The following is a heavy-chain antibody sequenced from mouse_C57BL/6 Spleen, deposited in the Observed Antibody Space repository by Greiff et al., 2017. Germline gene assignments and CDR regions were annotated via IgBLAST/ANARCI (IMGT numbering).Heavy chain of an antibody. Sequence: EVHLVESEGGLVQPGSSMKLSCTASGFTFSDYYMAWVRQVPEKGLEWVANINYDGSSTYYLDSLKSRFIISRDNAKNILYLQMSSLKSEDTATYYCARDRGYDGYYDYWGQGTTLTVSS. J-gene: IGHJ2*01. CDR1: GFTFSDYY. D-gene: IGHD2-3*01. V-gene: IGHV5-16*01. CDR3: ARDRGYDGYYDY. CDR2: INYDGSST.